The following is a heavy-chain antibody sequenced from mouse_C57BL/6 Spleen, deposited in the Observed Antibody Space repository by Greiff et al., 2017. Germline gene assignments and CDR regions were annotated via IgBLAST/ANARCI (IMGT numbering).Heavy chain of an antibody. CDR2: IYPGSGNT. V-gene: IGHV1-66*01. CDR3: ATGFTTVPLDY. Sequence: VQLQQSGPELVKPGASVKISCKASGYSFTSYYIHWVKQRPGQGLEWIGWIYPGSGNTKYNEKFKGKATLTADTSSSTAYMQLSSLTSEDSAVYYCATGFTTVPLDYWGQGTTLTVSS. J-gene: IGHJ2*01. CDR1: GYSFTSYY. D-gene: IGHD1-1*01.